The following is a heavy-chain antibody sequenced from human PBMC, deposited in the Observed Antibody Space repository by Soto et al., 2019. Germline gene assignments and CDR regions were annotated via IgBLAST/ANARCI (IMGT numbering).Heavy chain of an antibody. Sequence: QITLKESGPTLVKATQTLTLTCTFSGFSLSTSGVGVGWIRQPPGKALEWLALIYWDDDKRYSPSLKSRLTLTKDTSKNQVVLIMTNMDPVDTATYYCAHTQLNYYGSGTYYFDYWGQGTLVTVSS. CDR3: AHTQLNYYGSGTYYFDY. V-gene: IGHV2-5*02. D-gene: IGHD3-10*01. CDR1: GFSLSTSGVG. J-gene: IGHJ4*02. CDR2: IYWDDDK.